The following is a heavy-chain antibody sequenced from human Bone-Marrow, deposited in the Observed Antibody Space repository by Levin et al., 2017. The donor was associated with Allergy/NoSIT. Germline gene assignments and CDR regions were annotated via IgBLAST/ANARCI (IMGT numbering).Heavy chain of an antibody. CDR3: AKGAGWVAGAVALI. J-gene: IGHJ4*02. Sequence: LPGGSLRLSCAASGFTFSSYAMSWVRQAPGKGLDWVSAISGSGTSTYYADSVKGRFTISRDNSRTTLYLQMNSLRAVDTAVYYCAKGAGWVAGAVALIWGQGTLVTVSS. D-gene: IGHD6-19*01. V-gene: IGHV3-23*01. CDR2: ISGSGTST. CDR1: GFTFSSYA.